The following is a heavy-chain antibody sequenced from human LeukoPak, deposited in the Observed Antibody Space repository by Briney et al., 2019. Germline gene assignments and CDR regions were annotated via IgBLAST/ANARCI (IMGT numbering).Heavy chain of an antibody. CDR1: GFTFSNYA. J-gene: IGHJ4*02. CDR3: AKDRYSSGWYSDFDY. Sequence: QSGRSLRLSCAASGFTFSNYAMHWVRQAPGKGLGWVAVISDDGSNKYYGDSVKGRFTISRDNSKNTVYLQMNSLRAEDTAVYYCAKDRYSSGWYSDFDYWGQGTLVTVSS. CDR2: ISDDGSNK. D-gene: IGHD6-19*01. V-gene: IGHV3-30*18.